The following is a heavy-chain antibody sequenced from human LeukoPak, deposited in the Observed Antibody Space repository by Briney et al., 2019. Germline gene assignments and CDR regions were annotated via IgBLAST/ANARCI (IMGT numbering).Heavy chain of an antibody. CDR3: ARDESGSYYANFDY. J-gene: IGHJ4*02. Sequence: KSSETLSLTCSVSGYSISSGFYWGWIRQPPGMGLEWIGSIYHTGSTYYNPSLKSRVTISVDTSKNQFSLKLSSVTAADTAVYYCARDESGSYYANFDYWGQGTLVTVSS. CDR2: IYHTGST. CDR1: GYSISSGFY. V-gene: IGHV4-38-2*02. D-gene: IGHD1-26*01.